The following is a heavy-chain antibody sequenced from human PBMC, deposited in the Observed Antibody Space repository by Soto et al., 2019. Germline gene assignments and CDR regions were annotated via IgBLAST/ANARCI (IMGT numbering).Heavy chain of an antibody. CDR1: GVSISGFY. CDR2: IYSSGST. V-gene: IGHV4-59*01. CDR3: ARDTVGASYDY. Sequence: PSETLSLTCSVSGVSISGFYWSWIRQPPGKGLELIGYIYSSGSTNYNPSLKSRVTISVDTSKNQFSLKLISVTAADTAVYYCARDTVGASYDYWGQGTLVTVSS. J-gene: IGHJ4*02. D-gene: IGHD1-26*01.